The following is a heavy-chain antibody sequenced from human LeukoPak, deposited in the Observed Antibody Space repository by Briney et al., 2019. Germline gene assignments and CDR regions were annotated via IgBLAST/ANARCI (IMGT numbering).Heavy chain of an antibody. Sequence: GGSLRLSCAASGFTFSDYYMSWIRQAPGKGLEWVSYISSSGSTIYYADSVKGRFTISRDNAKNSLYLQMNSLRAEDTAVYYCAGHSTVVTPFDYWGQGTLVTVSS. V-gene: IGHV3-11*01. CDR3: AGHSTVVTPFDY. CDR2: ISSSGSTI. CDR1: GFTFSDYY. J-gene: IGHJ4*02. D-gene: IGHD4-23*01.